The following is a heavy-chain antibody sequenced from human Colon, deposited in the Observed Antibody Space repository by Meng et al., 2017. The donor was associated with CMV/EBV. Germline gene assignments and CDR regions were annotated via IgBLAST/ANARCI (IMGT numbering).Heavy chain of an antibody. V-gene: IGHV2-5*01. CDR2: IYWNDDK. J-gene: IGHJ5*02. CDR3: AHTPTYYDFWSGYYPRNWFDP. D-gene: IGHD3-3*01. Sequence: SGVGVGWIRQPPGKALEWLALIYWNDDKRYSPSLKSRLTITKDTSKNQVVLTMTNTDPVDTATYYCAHTPTYYDFWSGYYPRNWFDPWGQGTLVTVSS. CDR1: SGVG.